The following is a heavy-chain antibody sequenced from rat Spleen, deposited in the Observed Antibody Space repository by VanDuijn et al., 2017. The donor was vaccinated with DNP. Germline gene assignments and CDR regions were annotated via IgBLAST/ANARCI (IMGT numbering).Heavy chain of an antibody. CDR2: MNNADIT. J-gene: IGHJ3*01. D-gene: IGHD4-3*01. CDR3: ARTYNSGYGGFAY. CDR1: GFSITSSYR. V-gene: IGHV3-3*01. Sequence: EVQLRESGPGLVKPSQSLSLTCSVTGFSITSSYRWNWIRKFPGNKLEWMGYMNNADITNYNPSLKSRISITRDTSKNQFFLQMNSLRSEDMATYYCARTYNSGYGGFAYWGQGTLVTVSS.